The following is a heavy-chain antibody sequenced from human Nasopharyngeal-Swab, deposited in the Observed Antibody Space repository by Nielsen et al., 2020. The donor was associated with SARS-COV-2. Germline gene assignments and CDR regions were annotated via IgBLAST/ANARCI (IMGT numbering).Heavy chain of an antibody. J-gene: IGHJ4*02. Sequence: GESLKISCTTSGFTFGDYAMSWVRQAPGKGLEWVGFIRSEANGGTAEYAVSVEGRFSISRDDSKNIAYLQMNSLKTEDTAVYYCTGYSTIFYWGQGTLVTVSS. D-gene: IGHD2-2*01. CDR1: GFTFGDYA. CDR2: IRSEANGGTA. V-gene: IGHV3-49*04. CDR3: TGYSTIFY.